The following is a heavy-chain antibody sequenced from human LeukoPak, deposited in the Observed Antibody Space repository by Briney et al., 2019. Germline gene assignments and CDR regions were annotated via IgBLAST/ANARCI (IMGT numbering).Heavy chain of an antibody. V-gene: IGHV3-74*01. CDR1: GFTFSFNS. D-gene: IGHD2-8*01. CDR2: IKRDGSGT. J-gene: IGHJ6*02. Sequence: PGGSPRLSCAASGFTFSFNSMHWVRQGPGKGLVWVSRIKRDGSGTTYADSVKGRVTISRDNAKNTLYLQMNSLRAEDTAVYYCARSNGFGMDVWGQGSTVTVSS. CDR3: ARSNGFGMDV.